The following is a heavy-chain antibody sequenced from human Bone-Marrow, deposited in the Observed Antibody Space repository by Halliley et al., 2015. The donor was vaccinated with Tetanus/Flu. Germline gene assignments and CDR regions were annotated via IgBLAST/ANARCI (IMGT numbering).Heavy chain of an antibody. J-gene: IGHJ2*01. CDR1: GGSISSYH. D-gene: IGHD3-22*01. V-gene: IGHV4-59*01. Sequence: TLSLTCTVSGGSISSYHWSWVRQPPGKGLEWIGYIYYSGSTNYNSSLKSRGTISVDISKNQFSLKLTSVSAADTAVYYCARDYYNPSGFYGYWYFDLWGRGTLVTVSS. CDR3: ARDYYNPSGFYGYWYFDL. CDR2: IYYSGST.